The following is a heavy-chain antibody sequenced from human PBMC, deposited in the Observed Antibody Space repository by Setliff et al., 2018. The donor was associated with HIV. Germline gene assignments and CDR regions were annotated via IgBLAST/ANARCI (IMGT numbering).Heavy chain of an antibody. CDR3: ARVPNWGSAPFAYDV. V-gene: IGHV4-31*03. D-gene: IGHD7-27*01. CDR1: GASISSGGYY. CDR2: ILDSGST. J-gene: IGHJ3*01. Sequence: TLSLTCTVSGASISSGGYYWNWIRQLPGKGLEWIGYILDSGSTYYNPSLRGRLSMSIDTSANQFSVELTSVTAADTALYFCARVPNWGSAPFAYDVWGLGTMVTVSS.